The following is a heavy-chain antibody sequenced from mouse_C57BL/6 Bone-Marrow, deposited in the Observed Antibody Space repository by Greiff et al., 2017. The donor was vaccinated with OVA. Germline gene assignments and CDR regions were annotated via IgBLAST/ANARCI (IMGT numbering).Heavy chain of an antibody. CDR2: IDPETGGT. Sequence: QVQLQQSGAELVRPGASVTLSCKASGYTFTDYEMHWVKQTPVHGLEWIGAIDPETGGTAYNQKFKGKAILTADKSSSTAYMELRSLISEDSAVYYCTRGYSNYYAMDYWGQGTSVTVSS. CDR1: GYTFTDYE. J-gene: IGHJ4*01. CDR3: TRGYSNYYAMDY. D-gene: IGHD2-5*01. V-gene: IGHV1-15*01.